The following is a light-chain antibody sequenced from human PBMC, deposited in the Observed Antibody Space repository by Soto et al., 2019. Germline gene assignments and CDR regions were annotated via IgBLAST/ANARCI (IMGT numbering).Light chain of an antibody. Sequence: EIVMTQSPATLSVSPGERATLSCRASQSVGSDLAWYQQRPGQAPRLVIFGASTRATGIPARFNGSGSGTEFTLTISSLQSEDLAVYYFQQYNNWPPYTFGQGTKLEIK. V-gene: IGKV3-15*01. CDR2: GAS. CDR3: QQYNNWPPYT. CDR1: QSVGSD. J-gene: IGKJ2*01.